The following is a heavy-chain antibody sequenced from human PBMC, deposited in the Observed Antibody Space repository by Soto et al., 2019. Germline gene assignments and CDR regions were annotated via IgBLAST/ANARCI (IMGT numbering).Heavy chain of an antibody. Sequence: DSVKVSCKASGYTFTGYYMHWVRQAPGQGLEWMGWINPNSGGTNYAQKFQGRVTMTRDTSISTAYMELSRLRSDDTAVYYCARVQYYYDISGHQTLAWFDPWGQGTLVTV. D-gene: IGHD3-22*01. V-gene: IGHV1-2*02. CDR2: INPNSGGT. CDR1: GYTFTGYY. J-gene: IGHJ5*02. CDR3: ARVQYYYDISGHQTLAWFDP.